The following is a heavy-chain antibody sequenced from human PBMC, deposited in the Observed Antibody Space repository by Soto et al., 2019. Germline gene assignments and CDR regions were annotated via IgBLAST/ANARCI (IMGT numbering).Heavy chain of an antibody. Sequence: GESLKISCKGSGYSFTSDWIGWVRQMPVKGLEWMGIIYPGDSDTGYSPSFQGQVTISADKSISTAYLQWSSLKASDTAMYYCARHDSWSATLDYYYYMDVWGKGTTVTVS. J-gene: IGHJ6*03. CDR1: GYSFTSDW. V-gene: IGHV5-51*01. CDR2: IYPGDSDT. CDR3: ARHDSWSATLDYYYYMDV. D-gene: IGHD6-13*01.